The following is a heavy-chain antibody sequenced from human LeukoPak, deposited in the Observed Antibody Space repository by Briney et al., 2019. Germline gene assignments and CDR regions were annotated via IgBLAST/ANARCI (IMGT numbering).Heavy chain of an antibody. CDR1: GFTFSSYW. J-gene: IGHJ4*02. D-gene: IGHD6-6*01. Sequence: GGSLRLSCAASGFTFSSYWMSWVRQAPGKGLEWVANIKQDGSEKYYVDSVKGRFTISRDNAKDSLYLQMNSLRAEDTAVYYCASPIAARLSLDYWGQGTLVTVSS. CDR2: IKQDGSEK. CDR3: ASPIAARLSLDY. V-gene: IGHV3-7*01.